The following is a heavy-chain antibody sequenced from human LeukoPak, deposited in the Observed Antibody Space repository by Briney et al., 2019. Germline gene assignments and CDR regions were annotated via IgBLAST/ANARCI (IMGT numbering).Heavy chain of an antibody. D-gene: IGHD1-26*01. V-gene: IGHV1-2*02. CDR2: INPNSGGT. CDR1: GYTFTGYY. J-gene: IGHJ4*02. Sequence: ASVKVSCKASGYTFTGYYMHWVRQAPGQGLEWMGWINPNSGGTNYAQKFQGRVTMTRDTSISTAYMKQSSQRSNDTAVYYCAAVSGATWFRPKCATAIDYWGQGTLVTVSS. CDR3: AAVSGATWFRPKCATAIDY.